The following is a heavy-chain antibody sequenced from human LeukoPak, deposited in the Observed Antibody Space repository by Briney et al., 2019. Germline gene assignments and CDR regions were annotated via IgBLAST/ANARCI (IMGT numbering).Heavy chain of an antibody. Sequence: SETLSLTCGVYGVSFSGHSWSWIRQAPGKGLEWIGSIYYSGSTYYNPSLKSRVTISVDTSKNQFSLKLSSVTAADTAVYYCARRRGITDFWSGYLNDAFDIWGQGTMVTVSS. CDR2: IYYSGST. J-gene: IGHJ3*02. D-gene: IGHD3-3*01. CDR3: ARRRGITDFWSGYLNDAFDI. CDR1: GVSFSGHS. V-gene: IGHV4-34*01.